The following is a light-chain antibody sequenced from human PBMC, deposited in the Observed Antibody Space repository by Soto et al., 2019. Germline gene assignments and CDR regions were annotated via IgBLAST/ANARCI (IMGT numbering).Light chain of an antibody. CDR3: LSYDSSLSGVV. V-gene: IGLV1-40*01. J-gene: IGLJ2*01. Sequence: QPVLTQPPSVSGAPGQRVNISCTGSSSNIGAGYGVHWYQQLPGTAPKLLIYRNSDRPSGVPDRFSGSKSGTSASLAITGLQAEDEADYYCLSYDSSLSGVVFGGGTKLTVL. CDR1: SSNIGAGYG. CDR2: RNS.